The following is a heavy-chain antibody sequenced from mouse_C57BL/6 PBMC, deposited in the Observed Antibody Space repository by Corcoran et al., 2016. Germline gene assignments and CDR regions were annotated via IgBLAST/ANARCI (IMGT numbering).Heavy chain of an antibody. D-gene: IGHD2-5*01. CDR2: INPNNGGT. CDR3: ARSYYSNEFDY. J-gene: IGHJ2*01. Sequence: EVQLQQSGPELVKPGASVKISCKASGYTFTDYYMNWVKQSHGKSLEWIGDINPNNGGTSYNQKFKGKATLTVDKSSSTAYMELRSLTSEDSAVYYCARSYYSNEFDYWGQGTTLTVSS. CDR1: GYTFTDYY. V-gene: IGHV1-26*01.